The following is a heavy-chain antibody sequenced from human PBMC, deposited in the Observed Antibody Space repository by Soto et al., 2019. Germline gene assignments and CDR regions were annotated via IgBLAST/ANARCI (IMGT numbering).Heavy chain of an antibody. CDR2: ISGSGGST. CDR1: GFTFSSYA. J-gene: IGHJ4*02. D-gene: IGHD4-17*01. Sequence: EVQLLESGGGLVQPGGSLRLSCAASGFTFSSYAMRWVRQAPGKGLEWVSAISGSGGSTYYADSVKGRFTISRDNSKNTLYLQMNSLRAEDTAVYYCAKGRQDYGDHGDYWGQGTLVTVSS. V-gene: IGHV3-23*01. CDR3: AKGRQDYGDHGDY.